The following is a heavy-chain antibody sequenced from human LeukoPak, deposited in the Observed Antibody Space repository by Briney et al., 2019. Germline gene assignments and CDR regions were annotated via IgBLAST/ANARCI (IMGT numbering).Heavy chain of an antibody. CDR1: GFTFSSYA. CDR2: ISFGSGST. J-gene: IGHJ4*02. CDR3: AKVGGVVIPGSY. Sequence: PGGSLRLSCAASGFTFSSYAMSWVRQAPGKGLEWVSAISFGSGSTYYADSVKGRFTISRDNSKNTLYLQMNSLRAEDTAVYFCAKVGGVVIPGSYWGQGTLVTISS. D-gene: IGHD3-3*01. V-gene: IGHV3-23*01.